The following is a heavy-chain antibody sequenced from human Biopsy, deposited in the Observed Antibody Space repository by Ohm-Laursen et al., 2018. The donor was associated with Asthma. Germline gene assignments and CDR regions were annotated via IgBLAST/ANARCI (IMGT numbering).Heavy chain of an antibody. Sequence: SDTLSLTCSLSSGSGGYMRSGNYYWGWIRQPPGKGLEWIGSIYYSGTTYYNPSLEIRVTVSADTSKIQFSLKLTSVTAADTAVYYCVRGSSSWHHGPFHYYYGLDVWGQGTTATVSS. CDR2: IYYSGTT. D-gene: IGHD6-13*01. CDR1: SGSGGYMRSGNYY. V-gene: IGHV4-39*01. J-gene: IGHJ6*02. CDR3: VRGSSSWHHGPFHYYYGLDV.